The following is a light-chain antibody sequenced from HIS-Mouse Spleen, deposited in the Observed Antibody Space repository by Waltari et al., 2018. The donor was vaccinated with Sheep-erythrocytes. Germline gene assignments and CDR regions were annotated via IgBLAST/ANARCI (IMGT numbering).Light chain of an antibody. CDR1: TSEVGGYNL. CDR2: EGS. CDR3: CSYAGSSTPWV. Sequence: QSALTQPASVSGSPGRSITLSCPEPTSEVGGYNLSPWYQQHPGKAPKLMIYEGSKRPSGVSNRFSGSKSGNTASLTISGLQAEDEADYYCCSYAGSSTPWVFGGGTKLTVL. J-gene: IGLJ3*02. V-gene: IGLV2-23*01.